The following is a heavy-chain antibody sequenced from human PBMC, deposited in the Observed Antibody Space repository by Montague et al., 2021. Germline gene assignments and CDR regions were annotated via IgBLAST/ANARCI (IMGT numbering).Heavy chain of an antibody. J-gene: IGHJ6*02. V-gene: IGHV4-59*01. CDR1: GASISDYS. D-gene: IGHD1-14*01. CDR2: IYYSRRT. CDR3: SVTNPYYYYGMDV. Sequence: SETLSLTCSVPGASISDYSLSWIRQPPGKGLEWIGYIYYSRRTNYNPSLKSRVTISVDTSENQFSLKLSSVTAADTAFYYCSVTNPYYYYGMDVWGQGTTVTVSS.